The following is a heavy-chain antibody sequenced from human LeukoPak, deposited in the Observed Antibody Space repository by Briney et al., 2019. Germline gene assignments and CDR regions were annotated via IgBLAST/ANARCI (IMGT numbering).Heavy chain of an antibody. V-gene: IGHV1-18*01. CDR1: GYNFLNYG. J-gene: IGHJ6*03. CDR3: ARRFLNSHPIYSYMDV. CDR2: ISVKTGNI. Sequence: AAVKVSCKASGYNFLNYGISGVRQAPGQGLEWMGWISVKTGNINYAQKFQARATMTRDTSTSTAYMELRSLRSDHTAVYFCARRFLNSHPIYSYMDVCAKGTTVIVSS. D-gene: IGHD2-21*01.